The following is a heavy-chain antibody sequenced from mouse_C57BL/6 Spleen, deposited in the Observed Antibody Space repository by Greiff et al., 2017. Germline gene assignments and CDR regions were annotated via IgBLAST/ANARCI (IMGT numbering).Heavy chain of an antibody. CDR3: ARRQLRLYCFDY. CDR1: GYTFTSYW. Sequence: QVQLQQPGAELVMPGASVKLSCKASGYTFTSYWMHWVKQRPGQGLEWIGEIDPSDSYTNYNQKFKGKSTLTVDKSSSTAYMQLSSLTSEDSAVYYCARRQLRLYCFDYWGQGTTLTVSS. D-gene: IGHD3-2*02. CDR2: IDPSDSYT. V-gene: IGHV1-69*01. J-gene: IGHJ2*01.